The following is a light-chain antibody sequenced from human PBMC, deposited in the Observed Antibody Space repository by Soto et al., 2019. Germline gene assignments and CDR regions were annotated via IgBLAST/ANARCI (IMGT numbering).Light chain of an antibody. J-gene: IGKJ1*01. CDR3: QQSYSTLWT. CDR1: QSIASY. CDR2: ATS. Sequence: DIQLTQTPSSLSASVGDRVTITCRASQSIASYLNWYQQKPGKAPQLLIYATSTLQSGVPSRFSGSGSETDFILTLSSLQTEDFATYYCQQSYSTLWTFGQGTRVEVK. V-gene: IGKV1-39*01.